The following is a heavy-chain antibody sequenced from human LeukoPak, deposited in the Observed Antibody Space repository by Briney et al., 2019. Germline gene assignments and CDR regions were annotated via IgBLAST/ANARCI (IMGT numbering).Heavy chain of an antibody. V-gene: IGHV3-11*01. Sequence: GGSLRLSCAASGFTFSDFYMSWLRQTPGKGLEWVSYISSTGTAMDYADSVKGRFTISRGNTKDSLFLQMNNLGVEDTAVYYCAKGHTYGMTWGQGALVTVSS. J-gene: IGHJ1*01. CDR3: AKGHTYGMT. D-gene: IGHD4-17*01. CDR1: GFTFSDFY. CDR2: ISSTGTAM.